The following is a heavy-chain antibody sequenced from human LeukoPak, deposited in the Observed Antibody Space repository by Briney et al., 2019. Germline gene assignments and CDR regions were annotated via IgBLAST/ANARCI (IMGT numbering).Heavy chain of an antibody. CDR1: GFTFSSYE. D-gene: IGHD4-17*01. V-gene: IGHV3-48*03. CDR2: ISSSGSTI. CDR3: ARDAPMTTVFY. J-gene: IGHJ4*02. Sequence: PGGSLRLSCAASGFTFSSYEMNWVRQAPGKGLEWVSYISSSGSTIYYADSVKGRFTISRDNAKNSLYLQMNSLRAEDTAVYYCARDAPMTTVFYWGQGTLVTVSS.